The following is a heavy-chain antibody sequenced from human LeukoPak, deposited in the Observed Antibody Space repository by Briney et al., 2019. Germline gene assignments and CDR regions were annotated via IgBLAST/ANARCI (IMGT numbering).Heavy chain of an antibody. D-gene: IGHD3-16*02. Sequence: GRSLRLSCAASGFTFSSYAMHWVRQAPGKGLEWVAVISYDGSNKYYADSVKGRFTISRDNSKNTLYLQMNSLRAEDTAVYYCAREAYDYVWGSYPFDYWSQGTLVTVSS. CDR3: AREAYDYVWGSYPFDY. V-gene: IGHV3-30*04. J-gene: IGHJ4*02. CDR2: ISYDGSNK. CDR1: GFTFSSYA.